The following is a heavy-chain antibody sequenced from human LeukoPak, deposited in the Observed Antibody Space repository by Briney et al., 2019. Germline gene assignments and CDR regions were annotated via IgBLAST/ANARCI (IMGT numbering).Heavy chain of an antibody. Sequence: ASVKVSCKASGYIFTDYFLHWVRQAPGQGPEWMGRINCNSGGTMYAQNLQGRVTMTRVTSITTAYMELSSLTSDDTSLYYCARDLSSTSNWEFDFWGRGTLVTVSS. V-gene: IGHV1-2*06. J-gene: IGHJ4*02. CDR1: GYIFTDYF. CDR2: INCNSGGT. D-gene: IGHD1-1*01. CDR3: ARDLSSTSNWEFDF.